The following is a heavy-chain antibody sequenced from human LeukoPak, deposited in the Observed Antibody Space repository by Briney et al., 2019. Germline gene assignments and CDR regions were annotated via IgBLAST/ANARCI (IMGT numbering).Heavy chain of an antibody. J-gene: IGHJ4*02. V-gene: IGHV3-33*08. CDR3: GRAFPPLRTAAAGDY. CDR2: IWSDATEK. Sequence: PGGSLRLSCAASGFTYSHYGMHWVRQAPGKGLEWVAVIWSDATEKYYGDAVKGRFTISRDNAKNSLYLQMDSLRAEDTAVYFCGRAFPPLRTAAAGDYWGQGTLVTVSS. CDR1: GFTYSHYG. D-gene: IGHD6-13*01.